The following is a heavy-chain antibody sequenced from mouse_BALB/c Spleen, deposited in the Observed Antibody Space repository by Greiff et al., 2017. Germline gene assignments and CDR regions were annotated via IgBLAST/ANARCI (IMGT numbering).Heavy chain of an antibody. CDR1: GYNFTSYW. CDR2: IYPGSGST. CDR3: ARRYGNYGYYAMDY. J-gene: IGHJ4*01. V-gene: IGHV1-55*01. D-gene: IGHD2-10*02. Sequence: VQLQQPGAELVKPGTSVKLSCKASGYNFTSYWINWVKLRPGQGLEWIGDIYPGSGSTNYNEKFKSKATLTVDTSSSTAYMQLSSLASEDSALYYCARRYGNYGYYAMDYWGQGTSVTVSS.